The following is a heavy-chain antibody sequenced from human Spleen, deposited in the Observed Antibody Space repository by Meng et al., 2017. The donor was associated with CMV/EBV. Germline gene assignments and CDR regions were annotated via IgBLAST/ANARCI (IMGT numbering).Heavy chain of an antibody. V-gene: IGHV1-2*02. D-gene: IGHD3-10*01. CDR3: ARGYVIRGVMSDH. Sequence: ASVKVSCKASGYTFTGYYMHWLRQAPGQRLEWMGWVNPYSGATIYAQGFQGRVTMTSDTSINTAYVELSGLRSDETAVYYCARGYVIRGVMSDHWGQGTLVTVSS. J-gene: IGHJ4*02. CDR2: VNPYSGAT. CDR1: GYTFTGYY.